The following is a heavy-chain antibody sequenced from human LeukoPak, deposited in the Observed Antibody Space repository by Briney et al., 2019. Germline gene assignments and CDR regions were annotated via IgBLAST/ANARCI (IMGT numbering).Heavy chain of an antibody. J-gene: IGHJ4*02. D-gene: IGHD6-19*01. V-gene: IGHV1-2*02. CDR1: GYTFTGYY. CDR2: INPDRGGT. CDR3: ARDTSGWYNY. Sequence: ASVKVPYKASGYTFTGYYIHWVRQAPGQGLEWMGWINPDRGGTYYAQKFRGRVTMTRDTSISAAYMELSRLSSDDTAVYYCARDTSGWYNYWGQGTLVTVSS.